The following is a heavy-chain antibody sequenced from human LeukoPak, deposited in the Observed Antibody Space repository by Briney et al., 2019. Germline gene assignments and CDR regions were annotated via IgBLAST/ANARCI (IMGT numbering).Heavy chain of an antibody. CDR2: SSPSAGTT. J-gene: IGHJ3*02. CDR3: VRTRGLAPHDAFDI. V-gene: IGHV1-46*01. D-gene: IGHD6-13*01. CDR1: GYTFTGYY. Sequence: ASVKVSCKASGYTFTGYYMHWVRQAPGQGLEWMGISSPSAGTTKYAQNFQGRVTMTTDMSTSTVYMEVSSLRSEDTAVYYCVRTRGLAPHDAFDIWGQGTMITVSS.